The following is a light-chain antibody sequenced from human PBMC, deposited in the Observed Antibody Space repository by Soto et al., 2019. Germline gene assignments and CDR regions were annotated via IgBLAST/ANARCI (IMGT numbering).Light chain of an antibody. V-gene: IGLV2-14*01. CDR3: GTWDSSLSAEV. J-gene: IGLJ2*01. CDR2: EVS. Sequence: QSALTQPASVSGSPGQSITISCTGTSSDVGGYNYVSWYQQHPGKAPKLMIYEVSNRPSGVSNRFSGSKSGNTASLTISGLQAEDEADYYCGTWDSSLSAEVFGGGTKLTVL. CDR1: SSDVGGYNY.